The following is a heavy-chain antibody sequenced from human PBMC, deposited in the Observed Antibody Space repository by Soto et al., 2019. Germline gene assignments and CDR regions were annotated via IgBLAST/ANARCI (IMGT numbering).Heavy chain of an antibody. J-gene: IGHJ4*02. Sequence: SETLSLTCTVSCGSISSGGYYWSCIRQLPGKGLQWIGYIYYTGTAYYNPSLKSRVTISVDTSKNQFSLNLSSVTAADTAVYYCARGDSSGYTFDYWGQGTLVTVSS. CDR3: ARGDSSGYTFDY. V-gene: IGHV4-31*03. CDR2: IYYTGTA. D-gene: IGHD3-22*01. CDR1: CGSISSGGYY.